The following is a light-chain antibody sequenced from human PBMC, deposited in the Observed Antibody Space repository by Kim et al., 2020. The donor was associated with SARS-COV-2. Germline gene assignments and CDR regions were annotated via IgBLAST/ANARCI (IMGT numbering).Light chain of an antibody. CDR1: ELGDKY. CDR2: QDI. V-gene: IGLV3-1*01. CDR3: QAWDSSTGV. Sequence: SYELTQPPSVSVSPGQTASITCSGDELGDKYVFWYQQKPGQSPVLVIYQDIKRPSGIPERFSASNSGNTATLTISGTQATDEADYYCQAWDSSTGVFGGG. J-gene: IGLJ3*02.